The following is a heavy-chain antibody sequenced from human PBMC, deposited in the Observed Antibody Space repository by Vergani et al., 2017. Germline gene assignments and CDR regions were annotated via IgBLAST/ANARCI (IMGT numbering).Heavy chain of an antibody. CDR1: GFTFSSYS. CDR3: ARDPTLGSSWWNYYYYYGMDV. CDR2: ISSSSSYI. Sequence: EVQLVESGGGLVKPGGSLRLSCAASGFTFSSYSMNWVRQAPGKGLEWVSSISSSSSYIYYGDSVKGRFTISRENDKKQPYLQMNSLRAEDTAVYYCARDPTLGSSWWNYYYYYGMDVWGQGTTVTLSS. V-gene: IGHV3-21*01. J-gene: IGHJ6*02. D-gene: IGHD6-13*01.